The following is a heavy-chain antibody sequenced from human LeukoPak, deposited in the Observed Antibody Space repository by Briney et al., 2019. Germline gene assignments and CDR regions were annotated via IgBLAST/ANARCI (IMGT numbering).Heavy chain of an antibody. V-gene: IGHV1-3*01. CDR3: ARTTTMIVPGLAY. D-gene: IGHD3-22*01. J-gene: IGHJ4*02. Sequence: GASVKVSCKASGYTFTSYGISWVRQAPGQRLEWMGWINAGNGNTKYSQKFQGRVTITRDTSASTAYMELSSLRSEDTAVYYCARTTTMIVPGLAYWGQGTLVTVSS. CDR2: INAGNGNT. CDR1: GYTFTSYG.